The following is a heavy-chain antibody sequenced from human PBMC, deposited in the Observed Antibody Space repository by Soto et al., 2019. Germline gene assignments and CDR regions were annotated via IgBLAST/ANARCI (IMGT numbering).Heavy chain of an antibody. D-gene: IGHD6-19*01. CDR2: ISGSGGST. J-gene: IGHJ4*02. Sequence: GGSLRLSCAASGFTFSSYAMSWVRQAPGKGLEWVSAISGSGGSTYYADSVKGRFTISRDNSKNTLYLQMDSLRAEDTAVYYCAKDSSGWYARFDYWGQGTPVTVSA. V-gene: IGHV3-23*01. CDR1: GFTFSSYA. CDR3: AKDSSGWYARFDY.